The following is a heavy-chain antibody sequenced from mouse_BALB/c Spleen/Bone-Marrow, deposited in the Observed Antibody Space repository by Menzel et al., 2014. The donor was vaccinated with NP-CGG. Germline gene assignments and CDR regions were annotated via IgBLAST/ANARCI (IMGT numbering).Heavy chain of an antibody. J-gene: IGHJ3*01. V-gene: IGHV14-3*02. D-gene: IGHD1-1*01. Sequence: EVKLVESGAELVKPGASVKLSCTASGFNIKDTYMHWVKQRPEQGLEWIGRIDPANCNTKYDPKFQGKATITADTSSNTAYLQLSSLTSEDTAVYYCAAYYYGIYGFAYWGQGTLVTVSA. CDR1: GFNIKDTY. CDR2: IDPANCNT. CDR3: AAYYYGIYGFAY.